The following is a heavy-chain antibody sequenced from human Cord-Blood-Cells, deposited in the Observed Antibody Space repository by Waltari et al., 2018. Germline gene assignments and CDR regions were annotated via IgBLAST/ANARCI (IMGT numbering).Heavy chain of an antibody. D-gene: IGHD4-17*01. V-gene: IGHV1-24*01. CDR2: FDPEEGET. J-gene: IGHJ4*02. CDR1: GYPLTELS. CDR3: ATDLGYGDYYFDY. Sequence: QVQLVQSGAEVKKPGASVKVSCKVSGYPLTELSMHWVRQAPGKGLEWMGGFDPEEGETIYEQKFQGRVTMTEDTSTDTAYMELSSLRSEDTAVYYFATDLGYGDYYFDYWGQGTLVTVSS.